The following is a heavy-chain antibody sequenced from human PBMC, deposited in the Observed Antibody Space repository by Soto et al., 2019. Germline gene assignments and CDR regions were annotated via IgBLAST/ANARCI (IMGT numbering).Heavy chain of an antibody. Sequence: EVQLVESRGGLVQPGGSLRLSCAASGFTFSSYSMNWVRQAPGKGLEWVSYISSSSSTIYYADSVKGRFTISRDNAKNSLYLQMNSLRAEDTAVYYCARDPPYYGMDVWGQGTTVTVSS. CDR1: GFTFSSYS. CDR3: ARDPPYYGMDV. V-gene: IGHV3-48*01. J-gene: IGHJ6*02. CDR2: ISSSSSTI.